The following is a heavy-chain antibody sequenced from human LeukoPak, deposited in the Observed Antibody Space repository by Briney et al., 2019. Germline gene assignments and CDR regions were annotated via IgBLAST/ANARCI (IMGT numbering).Heavy chain of an antibody. V-gene: IGHV3-66*01. D-gene: IGHD3-10*01. CDR2: IYSGGRT. Sequence: GGSLRLSCAASGFTVSSNYMSWVRQAPGKGLEWVSVIYSGGRTDYADSVKGRFTISRDNSKNTLSLQMNSLRAEDTAVYYCAKDPPGLLSRGMDYWGQGTLLTVSS. CDR3: AKDPPGLLSRGMDY. J-gene: IGHJ4*02. CDR1: GFTVSSNY.